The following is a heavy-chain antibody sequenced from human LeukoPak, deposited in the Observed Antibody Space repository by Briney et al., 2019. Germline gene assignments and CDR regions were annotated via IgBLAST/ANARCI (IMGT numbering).Heavy chain of an antibody. J-gene: IGHJ4*02. CDR1: GGSFTGNY. Sequence: SETLSLTCAVYGGSFTGNYWRWIRQPPGKGLEWIGEINHSGSTNYNPSLKSRVTISVDKSKNQFSLKLSSVTAADTAVYYCARGRGYSSGWYGYYFDYWGQGTLVTVSS. V-gene: IGHV4-34*01. D-gene: IGHD6-19*01. CDR2: INHSGST. CDR3: ARGRGYSSGWYGYYFDY.